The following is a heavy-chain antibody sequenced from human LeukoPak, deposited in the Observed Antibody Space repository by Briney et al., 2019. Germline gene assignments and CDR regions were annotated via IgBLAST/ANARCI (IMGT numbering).Heavy chain of an antibody. CDR2: ISYDGSNK. D-gene: IGHD3-3*01. Sequence: GRSLRLSCAASGFTFSSYGMHWVRQAPGKGLEWVAVISYDGSNKYYADSVKGRFTISRDNSKNTLHLQMNSLRAEDTAVYYCAKGDAFGVVRNFFDYWGQGTLVTVSS. CDR3: AKGDAFGVVRNFFDY. CDR1: GFTFSSYG. V-gene: IGHV3-30*18. J-gene: IGHJ4*02.